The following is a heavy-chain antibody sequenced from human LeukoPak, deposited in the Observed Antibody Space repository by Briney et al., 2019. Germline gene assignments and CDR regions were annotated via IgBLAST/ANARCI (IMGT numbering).Heavy chain of an antibody. Sequence: GASLRPSCAASGFTFSSYAMHWVRQPRGGGLEYVSAISSDGGSTYYANSVKGRFTISRDNSKNTLYLQMGSLRAEDMAVYYCARGHQPSGWLQREDNSDFEYWGEGTLVSVSS. D-gene: IGHD6-19*01. CDR2: ISSDGGST. CDR3: ARGHQPSGWLQREDNSDFEY. V-gene: IGHV3-64*01. CDR1: GFTFSSYA. J-gene: IGHJ4*02.